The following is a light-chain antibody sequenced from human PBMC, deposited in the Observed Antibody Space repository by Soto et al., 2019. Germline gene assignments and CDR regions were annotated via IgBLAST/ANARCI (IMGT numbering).Light chain of an antibody. J-gene: IGKJ1*01. CDR3: QHYATSPRT. Sequence: EVVLTQSPGTLSLSPGERATLSCRTSRSISSSYLAWYQQKPGQPPRHLIYGASHRANGIPDRFSGSGSGTDFTLTITRLEPEDFAVYYCQHYATSPRTFGQGTKVEV. CDR2: GAS. V-gene: IGKV3-20*01. CDR1: RSISSSY.